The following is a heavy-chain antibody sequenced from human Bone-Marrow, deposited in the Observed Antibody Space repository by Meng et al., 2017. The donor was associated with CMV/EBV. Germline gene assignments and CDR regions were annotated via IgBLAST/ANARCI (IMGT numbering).Heavy chain of an antibody. CDR2: ISSSSSYI. V-gene: IGHV3-21*06. J-gene: IGHJ6*02. CDR3: ARDQEGTRIPSPIHYVLAV. CDR1: GFTFSSHS. Sequence: GEPLKISCAASGFTFSSHSMNWVRQAPGKGLEWVSSISSSSSYIYYADSVKGRFTISRDNAKNSLYLRMSGLRVEDTAVYYCARDQEGTRIPSPIHYVLAVWCQGPTV. D-gene: IGHD4-17*01.